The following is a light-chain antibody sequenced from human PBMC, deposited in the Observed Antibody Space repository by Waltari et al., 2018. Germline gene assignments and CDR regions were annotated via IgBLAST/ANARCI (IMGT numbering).Light chain of an antibody. Sequence: QSALTQPPSVSGSPGQSVTISCTGTSSDVGSYNRVSWYQQPPGTAPKLMIYEVTNRRSGGPLRVSGSKTGNPASLTISGLQAEYEAVYYCSSYTSSSTLWVFGGVTKLTVL. V-gene: IGLV2-18*02. CDR3: SSYTSSSTLWV. J-gene: IGLJ2*01. CDR2: EVT. CDR1: SSDVGSYNR.